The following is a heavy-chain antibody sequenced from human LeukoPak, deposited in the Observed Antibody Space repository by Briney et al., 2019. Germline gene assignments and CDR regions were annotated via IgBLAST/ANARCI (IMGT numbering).Heavy chain of an antibody. V-gene: IGHV3-21*01. CDR3: ARALQLWLEVDY. J-gene: IGHJ4*02. CDR1: GFTFSSYS. Sequence: PGGSLRLSCAASGFTFSSYSMNWVRQAPGKGLEWVSSISSSSSYIYYADSVKGRFTISRDNAKNSLYLQMNSLRAEDTAVYYCARALQLWLEVDYWGQGTLVTASS. D-gene: IGHD5-18*01. CDR2: ISSSSSYI.